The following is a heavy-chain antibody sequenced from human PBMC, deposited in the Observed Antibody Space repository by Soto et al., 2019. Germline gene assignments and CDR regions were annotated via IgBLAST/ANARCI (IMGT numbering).Heavy chain of an antibody. Sequence: SETMSLTCNVYGGTIRGYSWTWIRHTTGKGRQWIGQINHSGSTNYNPSLKSRVTISVDTSKNQFSLKLSSVTAADTAVYYCASRLFSIAAAGPTTLYYFDYWGQGTLVTVPQ. CDR3: ASRLFSIAAAGPTTLYYFDY. V-gene: IGHV4-34*01. CDR1: GGTIRGYS. D-gene: IGHD6-13*01. CDR2: INHSGST. J-gene: IGHJ4*02.